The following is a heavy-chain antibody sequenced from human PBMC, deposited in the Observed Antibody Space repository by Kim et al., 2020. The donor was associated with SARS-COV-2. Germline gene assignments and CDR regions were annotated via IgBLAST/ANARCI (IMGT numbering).Heavy chain of an antibody. D-gene: IGHD3-3*01. CDR3: ARQLRFLEWLLYGAFDI. J-gene: IGHJ3*02. V-gene: IGHV3-11*03. CDR2: ISSSSSYT. Sequence: GGSLRLSCAASGFTFSDYYMSWIRQAPGKGLEWVSYISSSSSYTNYADSVMGRFTISRDNAKNSLYLQMNSLRAEDTAVYYCARQLRFLEWLLYGAFDIWGQGTMVTVSS. CDR1: GFTFSDYY.